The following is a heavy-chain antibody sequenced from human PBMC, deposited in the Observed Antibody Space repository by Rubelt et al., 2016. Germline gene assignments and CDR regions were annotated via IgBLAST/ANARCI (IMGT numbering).Heavy chain of an antibody. CDR2: ISYDGSNK. V-gene: IGHV3-30*04. Sequence: AMHWVRQAPGKGLEWVAVISYDGSNKYYADSVKGRFTISRDNSRNTLYLQMNSLRAEDTAVYYCARVESRGRKTAGAFDIWGQGTMVTVSS. CDR3: ARVESRGRKTAGAFDI. D-gene: IGHD3-22*01. CDR1: A. J-gene: IGHJ3*02.